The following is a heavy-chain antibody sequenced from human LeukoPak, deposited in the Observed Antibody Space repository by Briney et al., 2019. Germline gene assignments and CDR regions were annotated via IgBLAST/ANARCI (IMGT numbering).Heavy chain of an antibody. J-gene: IGHJ4*02. Sequence: GGSLRLTCAASGFTFSSYAMSWVRQAPGKGLEWVSAISGSGGSTYYADSVKGRFTISRDNSKNTLYLQMNSLRAEDTAVYYCAKLHSGSPGSDYWGQGTLVTVSS. CDR1: GFTFSSYA. V-gene: IGHV3-23*01. CDR2: ISGSGGST. D-gene: IGHD1-26*01. CDR3: AKLHSGSPGSDY.